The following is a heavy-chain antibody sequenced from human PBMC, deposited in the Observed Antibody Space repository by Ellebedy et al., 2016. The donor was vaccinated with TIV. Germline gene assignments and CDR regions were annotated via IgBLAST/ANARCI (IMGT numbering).Heavy chain of an antibody. CDR2: IYPGDSDT. J-gene: IGHJ2*01. V-gene: IGHV5-51*01. D-gene: IGHD6-13*01. CDR3: ARRRSSSRDWYFDL. CDR1: GYSFTSYW. Sequence: KVSCKGSGYSFTSYWIGWVRQMPGKGLEWMGIIYPGDSDTRYSPSFQGQVTISADKSISTAYLQWSSLKASDTAMYYCARRRSSSRDWYFDLWGRGTLVTVSS.